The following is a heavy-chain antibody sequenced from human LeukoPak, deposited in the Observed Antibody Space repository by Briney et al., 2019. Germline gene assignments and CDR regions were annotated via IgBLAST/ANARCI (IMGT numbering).Heavy chain of an antibody. D-gene: IGHD3-10*01. CDR1: GFTFSSYA. Sequence: PGGSLRHSCAASGFTFSSYAMSWVRQAPGKGLGWVSALSGSGATTYYADSVEGRFTISRDNSKNTLYLQVNSLRAEDTAVYYCAKGIKASGTYYHFDYWGQGTLVTVSS. CDR3: AKGIKASGTYYHFDY. V-gene: IGHV3-23*01. CDR2: LSGSGATT. J-gene: IGHJ4*02.